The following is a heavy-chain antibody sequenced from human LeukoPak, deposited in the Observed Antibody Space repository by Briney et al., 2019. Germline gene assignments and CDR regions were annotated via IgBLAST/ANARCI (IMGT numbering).Heavy chain of an antibody. V-gene: IGHV3-30*18. D-gene: IGHD3-3*01. CDR1: GFTLSSYG. J-gene: IGHJ4*02. CDR3: AKTPFW. CDR2: ISYDGSNK. Sequence: GGSLRLSCAASGFTLSSYGMHGVSGAPGKGLEWVAVISYDGSNKYYADSVTGQFTISRDNSKNTLYLQMNSLRAEDTAVYYCAKTPFWWGQGTLVTVSS.